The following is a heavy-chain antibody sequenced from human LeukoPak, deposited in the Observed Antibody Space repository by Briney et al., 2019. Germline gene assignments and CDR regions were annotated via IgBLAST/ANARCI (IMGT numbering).Heavy chain of an antibody. Sequence: GGSLRLSCAASGFTFSSYSMNWVRQAPGKGLEWVSSISSSSSYIYYADSVKGRFTISRDNAKNSLYLQMSSLRAEDTAVYYCARSEEAFGTSGRGFDPWGQGTLVTVSS. V-gene: IGHV3-21*01. CDR1: GFTFSSYS. CDR3: ARSEEAFGTSGRGFDP. D-gene: IGHD3-3*02. J-gene: IGHJ5*02. CDR2: ISSSSSYI.